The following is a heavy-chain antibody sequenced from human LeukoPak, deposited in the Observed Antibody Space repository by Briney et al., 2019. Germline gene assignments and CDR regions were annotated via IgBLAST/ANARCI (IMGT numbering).Heavy chain of an antibody. CDR3: AGDKTTGGWYEFDY. J-gene: IGHJ4*02. Sequence: GGSLRLSCAASGFTFSRHSMNWVRQAPGKGLEWVSSISTSSSYIDYADSVKGRFTIFRDNAKNSLYLQMNSLRAEDTAVYYCAGDKTTGGWYEFDYWGQGTLVTVSS. CDR1: GFTFSRHS. CDR2: ISTSSSYI. V-gene: IGHV3-21*04. D-gene: IGHD6-19*01.